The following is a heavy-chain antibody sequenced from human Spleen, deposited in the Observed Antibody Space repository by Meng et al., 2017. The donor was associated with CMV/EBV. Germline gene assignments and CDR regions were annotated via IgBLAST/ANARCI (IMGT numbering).Heavy chain of an antibody. D-gene: IGHD5-24*01. Sequence: VASLCLSCAASVFSFRRYAMSWVRQAPGKGLEWVSTINTSGGSTYDADSVKGRFTISRDNSKNTLYLQMNSLRAEDTAVYYCANRWLWGQGTLVTVSS. CDR1: VFSFRRYA. J-gene: IGHJ4*02. CDR3: ANRWL. V-gene: IGHV3-23*01. CDR2: INTSGGST.